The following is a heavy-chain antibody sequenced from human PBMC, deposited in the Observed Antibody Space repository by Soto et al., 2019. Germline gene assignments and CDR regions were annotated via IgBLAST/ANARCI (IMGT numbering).Heavy chain of an antibody. CDR3: AKFASYDILTPYYY. D-gene: IGHD3-9*01. J-gene: IGHJ4*02. CDR1: GFTFGSYA. CDR2: ISGSGGTT. Sequence: VGSLRLSCAASGFTFGSYAMSWVRQAPGKGLEWVSAISGSGGTTYYADSVKGRFTISRGNSKNTLYLQMNSLSAEDTAVYYCAKFASYDILTPYYYWGQGTLVTVSS. V-gene: IGHV3-23*01.